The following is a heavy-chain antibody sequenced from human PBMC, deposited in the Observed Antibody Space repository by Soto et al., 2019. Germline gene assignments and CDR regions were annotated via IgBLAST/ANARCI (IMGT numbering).Heavy chain of an antibody. CDR1: GGTFISYA. CDR3: GRGLLTYSSGWYSHRFDY. J-gene: IGHJ4*02. CDR2: IIPIFGTA. Sequence: SVKVSCKASGGTFISYAISWVRQAPGQGLEWMGGIIPIFGTANYAQKFQGRVTITADESTSTAYMELSSLRSEDTAVYYCGRGLLTYSSGWYSHRFDYWGQGTLVTVSS. D-gene: IGHD6-19*01. V-gene: IGHV1-69*13.